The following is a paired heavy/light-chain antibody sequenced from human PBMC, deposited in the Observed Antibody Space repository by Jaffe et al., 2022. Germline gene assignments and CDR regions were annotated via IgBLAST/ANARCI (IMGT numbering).Heavy chain of an antibody. V-gene: IGHV3-23*01. D-gene: IGHD2-8*02. CDR3: AKDRSVLVVYARCAEYFQH. CDR2: ISGSGGST. CDR1: GFTFSSYA. Sequence: EVQLLESGGGLVQPGGSLRLSCAASGFTFSSYAMSWVRQAPGKGLEWVSAISGSGGSTYYADSVKGRFTISRDNSKNTLYLQMNSLRAEDTAVYYCAKDRSVLVVYARCAEYFQHWGQGTLVTVSS. J-gene: IGHJ1*01.
Light chain of an antibody. CDR1: QDISNY. CDR3: QQYDNLPT. V-gene: IGKV1-33*01. J-gene: IGKJ4*01. Sequence: DIQMTQSPSSLSASVGDRVTITCQASQDISNYLNWYQQKPGKAPKLLIYDASNLETGVPSRFSGSGSGTDFTFTISSLQPEDIATYYCQQYDNLPTFGGGTKVEIK. CDR2: DAS.